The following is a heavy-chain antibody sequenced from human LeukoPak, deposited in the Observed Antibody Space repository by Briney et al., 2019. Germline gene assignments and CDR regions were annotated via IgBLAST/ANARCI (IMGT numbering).Heavy chain of an antibody. V-gene: IGHV4-31*01. CDR3: ARDAVYYYDSSGRAADAFDI. Sequence: SQTLSLTCTVSGGSISSGGYYWSWIRQHPGKGLEWIGYIYYSGSTYYNPSLKSPVTISVDTSKNQFSLKLSSVTAADTAVYYCARDAVYYYDSSGRAADAFDIWGQGTMVTVSS. J-gene: IGHJ3*02. D-gene: IGHD3-22*01. CDR1: GGSISSGGYY. CDR2: IYYSGST.